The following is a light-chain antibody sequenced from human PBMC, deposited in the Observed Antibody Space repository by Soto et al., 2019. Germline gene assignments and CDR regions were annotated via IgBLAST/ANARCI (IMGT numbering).Light chain of an antibody. CDR2: DAS. CDR1: QTIDNT. CDR3: QHYNYWPYT. J-gene: IGKJ2*01. V-gene: IGKV3-15*01. Sequence: EIVMTQSPATLSLSPGERATLSCRASQTIDNTLAWYQRKPGQAPRLLIYDASTRATGVPARFSGSGSGTDFTLTISSLQSEDFAVYDFQHYNYWPYTFGQGTKVEIK.